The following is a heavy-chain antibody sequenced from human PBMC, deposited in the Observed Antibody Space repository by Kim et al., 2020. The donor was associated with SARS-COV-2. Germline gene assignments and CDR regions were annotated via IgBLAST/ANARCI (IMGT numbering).Heavy chain of an antibody. J-gene: IGHJ4*02. CDR2: ISPGGKNI. CDR1: GFTLSENG. V-gene: IGHV3-30*18. Sequence: GGSLRLSCAASGFTLSENGMHWVRQAPGKGLEWVSSISPGGKNIYYADSVKGRFTISRDTSKSMLYLQMNSLRPEDTAVYYCVKDGNSSWSFDYWGQGTLVTVSS. D-gene: IGHD6-13*01. CDR3: VKDGNSSWSFDY.